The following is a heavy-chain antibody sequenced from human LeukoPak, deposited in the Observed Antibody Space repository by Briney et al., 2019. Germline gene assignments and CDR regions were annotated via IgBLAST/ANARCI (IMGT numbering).Heavy chain of an antibody. D-gene: IGHD2-15*01. J-gene: IGHJ4*02. CDR1: GFTLSSYS. Sequence: PGGSLRLSCAASGFTLSSYSMNWVRQAPGKGLEWVSSISSSSSYIYYADSVKGRFTISRDNAKNSLYLQMNSLRAEDTAVYYCARDRRPRYCSGGSCYSGLDYWGQGTLVTVSS. CDR2: ISSSSSYI. V-gene: IGHV3-21*01. CDR3: ARDRRPRYCSGGSCYSGLDY.